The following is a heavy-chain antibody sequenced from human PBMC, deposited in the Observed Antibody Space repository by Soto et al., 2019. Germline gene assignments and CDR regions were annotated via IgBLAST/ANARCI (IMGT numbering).Heavy chain of an antibody. J-gene: IGHJ3*02. V-gene: IGHV3-30-3*01. Sequence: QVQLVESGGGVVQPGRSLRLSCAASGFIFSSYSMHWVRQAPGKGLEWVAIISNDGINKYYVDSVKGRFTISRDNSNNTLSLQMNSLRAEDTAVYYCARDQFLDAFDIWGQGTMVTVSS. CDR1: GFIFSSYS. CDR2: ISNDGINK. CDR3: ARDQFLDAFDI. D-gene: IGHD2-21*01.